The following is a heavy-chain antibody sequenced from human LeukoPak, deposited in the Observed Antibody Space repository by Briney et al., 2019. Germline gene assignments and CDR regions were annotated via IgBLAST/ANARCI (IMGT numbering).Heavy chain of an antibody. V-gene: IGHV3-33*06. CDR2: IWYDGSNK. Sequence: GGSLRLSCAASGFTFSSYGMHWVRQAPGKGLEWVAVIWYDGSNKYYADSVKGRFTISRDNSKNTLYLQMNSLRAEDTAVYYCAKESSGGWYFDCWGQGTLVTVSS. J-gene: IGHJ4*02. CDR1: GFTFSSYG. D-gene: IGHD6-19*01. CDR3: AKESSGGWYFDC.